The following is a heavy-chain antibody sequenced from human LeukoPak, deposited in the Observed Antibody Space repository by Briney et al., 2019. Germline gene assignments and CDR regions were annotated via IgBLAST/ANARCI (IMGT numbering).Heavy chain of an antibody. CDR1: GYTFTSYG. CDR3: ARDRSRGYSGYAKQYYFDY. D-gene: IGHD5-12*01. J-gene: IGHJ4*02. Sequence: ASVKVSCKASGYTFTSYGISWVRQAPGQGLEWMGWISAYNGNTNYAQKLQGRVTMTTDTSTSTAYMELRSLRSDDTAVYYRARDRSRGYSGYAKQYYFDYWGQGTLVTVSS. V-gene: IGHV1-18*01. CDR2: ISAYNGNT.